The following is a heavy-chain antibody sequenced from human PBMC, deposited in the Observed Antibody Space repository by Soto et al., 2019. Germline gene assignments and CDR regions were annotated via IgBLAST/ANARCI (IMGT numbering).Heavy chain of an antibody. J-gene: IGHJ6*02. CDR1: GGSISSSSYY. Sequence: SETLSLTCTVSGGSISSSSYYWGWIRQPPGKGLEWIGSISYSGSHYYNPSLKSRVTISVXTSKNQVSLKLSSVTAADTAVYYCARDMPYSWSSSDYYYGMDVWGQGTTVTVSS. D-gene: IGHD1-26*01. V-gene: IGHV4-39*07. CDR2: ISYSGSH. CDR3: ARDMPYSWSSSDYYYGMDV.